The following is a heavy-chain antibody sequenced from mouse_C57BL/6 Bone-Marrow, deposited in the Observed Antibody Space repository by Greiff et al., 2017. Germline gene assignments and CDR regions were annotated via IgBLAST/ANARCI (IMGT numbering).Heavy chain of an antibody. CDR2: IWGVGST. J-gene: IGHJ3*01. CDR3: ASVGGYDGFAY. V-gene: IGHV2-6*01. D-gene: IGHD2-2*01. CDR1: GFSLTSYG. Sequence: HVQLQQSGPGLVAPSQSLSITCTVSGFSLTSYGVDWVRQSPGKGLEWLGVIWGVGSTNYNSALKSRLSISKDNSKSQVFLKMNSLQTDDTAMYYCASVGGYDGFAYWGQGTLVTVSA.